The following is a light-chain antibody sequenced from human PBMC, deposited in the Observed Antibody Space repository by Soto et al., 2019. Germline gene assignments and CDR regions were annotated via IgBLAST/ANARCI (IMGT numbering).Light chain of an antibody. J-gene: IGKJ2*01. Sequence: EIVMTQSPATLSVSPGERAALSCRASQSVSSNFAWYRQKPGQAPRLLIYDASARATGVPARFSGSGSGIDFTLTISSLQSEDFAVYYCQQCNNWPYTFGQGTKLEIK. CDR2: DAS. CDR3: QQCNNWPYT. CDR1: QSVSSN. V-gene: IGKV3-15*01.